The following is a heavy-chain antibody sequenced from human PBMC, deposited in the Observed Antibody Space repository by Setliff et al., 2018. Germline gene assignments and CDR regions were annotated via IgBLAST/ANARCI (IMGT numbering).Heavy chain of an antibody. Sequence: PGGSLRLSCAASGFTFDDYAMHWVRQAPGKGLEWVSGISWNSGSIGYADSVKGRFTISRDNAKNSLYLQMNSLRAEDTAVYYCARDRGSSGYYPSGHFDYWGQGTLVTVSS. CDR2: ISWNSGSI. CDR1: GFTFDDYA. V-gene: IGHV3-9*01. CDR3: ARDRGSSGYYPSGHFDY. J-gene: IGHJ4*02. D-gene: IGHD3-22*01.